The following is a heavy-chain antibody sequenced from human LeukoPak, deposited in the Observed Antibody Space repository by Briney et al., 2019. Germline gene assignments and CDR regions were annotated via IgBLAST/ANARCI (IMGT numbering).Heavy chain of an antibody. J-gene: IGHJ4*02. D-gene: IGHD3-16*01. CDR1: GFTFSSYA. CDR2: ISSNGGGT. CDR3: ARGAGMMDY. Sequence: PGGSLRLSCAASGFTFSSYAMHWVRQAPGKGLEYVSAISSNGGGTYYANSVKGRFTISRDNSKNTLYLQMGSLRAEDMAVYYCARGAGMMDYWGQGTLVTVSS. V-gene: IGHV3-64*01.